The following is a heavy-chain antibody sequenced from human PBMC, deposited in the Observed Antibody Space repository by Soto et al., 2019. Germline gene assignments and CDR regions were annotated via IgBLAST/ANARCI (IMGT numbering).Heavy chain of an antibody. V-gene: IGHV3-30-3*01. CDR3: ARDIVVVPAADYYYGMDV. D-gene: IGHD2-2*01. J-gene: IGHJ6*02. CDR2: ISYDGSNK. CDR1: GFTFSSYS. Sequence: SCAASGFTFSSYSMHWVLQAPGKGLEWVAVISYDGSNKYYADSVKGRFTISRDNSKNTLYLQMNSLRAEDTAVYYCARDIVVVPAADYYYGMDVWGQGTTVTVSS.